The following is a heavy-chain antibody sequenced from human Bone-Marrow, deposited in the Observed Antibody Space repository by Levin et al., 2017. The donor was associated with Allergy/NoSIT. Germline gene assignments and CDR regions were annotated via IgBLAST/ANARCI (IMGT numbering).Heavy chain of an antibody. V-gene: IGHV4-39*07. CDR1: GGSISSSSYY. Sequence: GSLRLSCTVSGGSISSSSYYWGWIRQPPGKGLEWIGSIYYSGSTYYNPSLKSRVTISVDTSKNQFSLKLSSVTAADTAVYYCARDCGGSGSYGYYDDGMDGWGQGTTVTVSS. CDR3: ARDCGGSGSYGYYDDGMDG. J-gene: IGHJ6*02. D-gene: IGHD3-10*01. CDR2: IYYSGST.